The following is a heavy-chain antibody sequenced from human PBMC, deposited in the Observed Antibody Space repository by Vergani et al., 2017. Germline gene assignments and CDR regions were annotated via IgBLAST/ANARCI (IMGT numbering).Heavy chain of an antibody. V-gene: IGHV1-2*06. CDR3: ARTYYDILTGYYPINFDY. CDR1: GYTFTGYY. Sequence: QVQLVQSGAEVKTPGASVKVSCKASGYTFTGYYMHWVRQAPGQGLEWMGRINPNSGGTNYAQKFQGRVTMTRDTSISTAYMELSRLRSDDTAVYYCARTYYDILTGYYPINFDYWGQGTLVTVSS. D-gene: IGHD3-9*01. CDR2: INPNSGGT. J-gene: IGHJ4*02.